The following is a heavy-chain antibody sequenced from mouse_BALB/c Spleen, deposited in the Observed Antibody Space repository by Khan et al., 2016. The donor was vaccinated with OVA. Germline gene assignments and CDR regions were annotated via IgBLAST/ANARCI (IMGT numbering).Heavy chain of an antibody. J-gene: IGHJ2*01. CDR1: GYTFTNYW. V-gene: IGHV1S81*02. CDR3: ARNAYFGNYFDY. D-gene: IGHD2-10*01. Sequence: QVHVKQSGTELVKPGASVKLSCKASGYTFTNYWVHWVKQRPGQGLEWIGEIYPGDGRTNNNEKFKSEATLTVDKSSNTAYMQLNSLTSEDSAVYYCARNAYFGNYFDYWGQGTIHTVSS. CDR2: IYPGDGRT.